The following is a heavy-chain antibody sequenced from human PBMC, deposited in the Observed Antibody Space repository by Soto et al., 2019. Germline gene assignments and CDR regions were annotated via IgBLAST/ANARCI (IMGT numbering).Heavy chain of an antibody. CDR3: ARDQWIQLWLLGYDY. D-gene: IGHD5-18*01. CDR1: GYTFTGYY. Sequence: ASVKVSCKASGYTFTGYYMHWVRQAPGQGLEWMGWINPNSGGTNYAQKFQGRVTMTRDTSISTAYTELSRLRSDDTAVYYCARDQWIQLWLLGYDYWGQGTLVTVSS. CDR2: INPNSGGT. V-gene: IGHV1-2*02. J-gene: IGHJ4*02.